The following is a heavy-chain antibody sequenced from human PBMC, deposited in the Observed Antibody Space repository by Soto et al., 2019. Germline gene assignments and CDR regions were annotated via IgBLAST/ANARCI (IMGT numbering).Heavy chain of an antibody. J-gene: IGHJ4*02. CDR2: ISSSSYTM. CDR3: SRGLAYDSSG. V-gene: IGHV3-48*01. CDR1: GFSFSSYS. D-gene: IGHD3-22*01. Sequence: EVQLVESGGGLVQPGGSLRLSCAASGFSFSSYSMDWVRQAPGKGLEWVSYISSSSYTMIYADSVKGRFTISRANAKNSLFLEMNSLRGEGTAVYYCSRGLAYDSSGWGQGPLATASS.